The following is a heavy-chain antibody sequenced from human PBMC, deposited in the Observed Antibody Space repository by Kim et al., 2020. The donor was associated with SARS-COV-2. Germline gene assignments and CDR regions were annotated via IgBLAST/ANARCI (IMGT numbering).Heavy chain of an antibody. J-gene: IGHJ6*02. Sequence: DSVRGRFTISRDSSKNTMYLQMNSLRTEDTAVYYCRKDLYGTGSYNGGMDVWSQGTTVTVSS. CDR3: RKDLYGTGSYNGGMDV. D-gene: IGHD1-26*01. V-gene: IGHV3-30*02.